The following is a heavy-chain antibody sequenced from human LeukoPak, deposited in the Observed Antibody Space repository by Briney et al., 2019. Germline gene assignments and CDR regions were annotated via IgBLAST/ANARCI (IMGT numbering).Heavy chain of an antibody. V-gene: IGHV3-74*01. CDR3: ARRAFRGSYYYFDH. Sequence: GGSLGLSCEASGFTLTSYWMHWVRQVPGKGLVWVSRVNSDGSTRNYADAVKGRFTISRDIAKNTLYLQMNSLRAEDTAVYFCARRAFRGSYYYFDHWGQGTLVTVSS. CDR1: GFTLTSYW. CDR2: VNSDGSTR. D-gene: IGHD1-26*01. J-gene: IGHJ4*02.